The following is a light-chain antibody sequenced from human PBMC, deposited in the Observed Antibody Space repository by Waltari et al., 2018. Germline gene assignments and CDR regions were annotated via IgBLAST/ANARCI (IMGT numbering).Light chain of an antibody. Sequence: QSVLTPPPSASGTPGQRVTISCSGSSSNLGNNVVNWYQQVPGTAPKLLIYRNELRPSGVPDRFSASKSGTSASLAISGLQSEDEAEYYCASWDDSLNGHWVFGGGTKVTVL. J-gene: IGLJ3*02. CDR3: ASWDDSLNGHWV. V-gene: IGLV1-44*01. CDR2: RNE. CDR1: SSNLGNNV.